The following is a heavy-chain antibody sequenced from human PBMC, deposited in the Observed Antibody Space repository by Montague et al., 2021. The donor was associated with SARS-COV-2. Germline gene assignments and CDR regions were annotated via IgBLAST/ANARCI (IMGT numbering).Heavy chain of an antibody. V-gene: IGHV4-59*11. J-gene: IGHJ5*01. CDR1: GGSISDHY. CDR3: ARAVSVRRAGNWFDS. Sequence: SETLSLTCTVSGGSISDHYWAWIRQPPGKGLEWLAYIYYSGGINCNTPLKIRGSLSVDTDKNQFSLKLTSVTAADTAAYYCARAVSVRRAGNWFDSWGQGTLVTVSS. CDR2: IYYSGGI. D-gene: IGHD3-10*01.